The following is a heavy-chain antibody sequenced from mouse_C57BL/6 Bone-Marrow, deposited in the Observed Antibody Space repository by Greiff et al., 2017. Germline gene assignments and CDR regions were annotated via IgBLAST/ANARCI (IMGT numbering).Heavy chain of an antibody. J-gene: IGHJ2*01. Sequence: EVQLQQSGPELVKPGASVKISCKASGYTFTDYYMNWVKQSHGQSLEWIGDINPNNGGTSYNQKFKGKATLTVDTSSSTAYMELRSLTSEDSAVYYCAMGDGYCDDYWGQGTTLTVSA. V-gene: IGHV1-26*01. CDR2: INPNNGGT. CDR1: GYTFTDYY. CDR3: AMGDGYCDDY. D-gene: IGHD2-3*01.